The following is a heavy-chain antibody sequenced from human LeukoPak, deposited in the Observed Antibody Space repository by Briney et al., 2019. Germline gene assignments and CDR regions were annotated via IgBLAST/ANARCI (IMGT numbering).Heavy chain of an antibody. D-gene: IGHD2-2*01. CDR3: ATVYCSRTSCLDY. Sequence: KPSETLSLTCTVSGGSISSSSYYWGWIRQPPGKGLKWIGSIYYSGSTYYNPSLKSRVTISVDTSNNQFSLRLGSVTAADTAVYYCATVYCSRTSCLDYWGQGTLVTVSS. CDR2: IYYSGST. V-gene: IGHV4-39*07. J-gene: IGHJ4*02. CDR1: GGSISSSSYY.